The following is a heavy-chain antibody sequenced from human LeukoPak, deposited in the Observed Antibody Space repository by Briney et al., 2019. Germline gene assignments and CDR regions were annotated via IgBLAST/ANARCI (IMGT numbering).Heavy chain of an antibody. CDR1: GFTFSSYA. D-gene: IGHD3-22*01. Sequence: RRSLRLSCAASGFTFSSYAMHWVRQAPGKGLEWVAVISYDGSNKYYADSVKGRFTISRDNSKNTLYLQMNSLRAEDTAVYYCARGRGYYYDSSGYSLDYWGQGTLVTVSS. J-gene: IGHJ4*02. V-gene: IGHV3-30-3*01. CDR3: ARGRGYYYDSSGYSLDY. CDR2: ISYDGSNK.